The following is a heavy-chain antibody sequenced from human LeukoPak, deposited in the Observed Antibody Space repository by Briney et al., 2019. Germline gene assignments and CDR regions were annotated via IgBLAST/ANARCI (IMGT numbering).Heavy chain of an antibody. CDR2: IYYSGST. V-gene: IGHV4-31*03. J-gene: IGHJ5*02. CDR3: ARAPYYDFWSGDNWFDP. D-gene: IGHD3-3*01. CDR1: GGSISSGGYY. Sequence: SETLSLTCTVSGGSISSGGYYWSWIRQHPGKGLEWIGYIYYSGSTYYNPSLKSRVTISVDTSKNQFSLKLSSVTAADTAVYYCARAPYYDFWSGDNWFDPWGQGTLVTVSS.